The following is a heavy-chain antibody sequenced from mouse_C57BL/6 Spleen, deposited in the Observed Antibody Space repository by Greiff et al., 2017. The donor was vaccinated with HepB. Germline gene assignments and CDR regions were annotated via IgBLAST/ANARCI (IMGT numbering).Heavy chain of an antibody. CDR1: GYTFTDYN. V-gene: IGHV1-22*01. CDR2: INPNNGGT. J-gene: IGHJ4*01. D-gene: IGHD1-1*01. CDR3: ARRTPLLYYAMDY. Sequence: EVQLQQSGPELVKPGASVKMSCKASGYTFTDYNMHWVKQSHGKSLEWIGYINPNNGGTSYNQKFKGKATLTVNKSSSTAYMELRSLTSEDSAVYYCARRTPLLYYAMDYWGQGTSVTVSS.